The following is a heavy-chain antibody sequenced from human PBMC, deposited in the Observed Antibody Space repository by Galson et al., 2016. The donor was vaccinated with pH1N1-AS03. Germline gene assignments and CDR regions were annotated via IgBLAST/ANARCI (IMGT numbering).Heavy chain of an antibody. CDR3: ARGTTRGATTGGDY. V-gene: IGHV1-8*01. CDR2: MNPNSSDT. CDR1: GYSFTRYD. Sequence: SVKVSCKASGYSFTRYDVNWVRQAPGQGLEWMGWMNPNSSDTGYAQKVQGRVTMTWHTSISTAYMELTSLNYEDTAVYYCARGTTRGATTGGDYWGQGTLVTVSS. J-gene: IGHJ4*02. D-gene: IGHD1-26*01.